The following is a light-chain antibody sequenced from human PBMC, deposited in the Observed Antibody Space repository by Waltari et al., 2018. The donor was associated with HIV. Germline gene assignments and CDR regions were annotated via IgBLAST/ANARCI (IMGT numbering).Light chain of an antibody. CDR3: QLYVDLPTYT. V-gene: IGKV3-20*01. Sequence: IVLTQSPGTLSLSPGERATLSCRASQSVSSKYLAWYQQKPGRAPRLLIYGASSRATGIPDRFTGSGSGTDFTLTISSLEPEDFAVYYCQLYVDLPTYTCGQGTKLDI. CDR1: QSVSSKY. J-gene: IGKJ2*01. CDR2: GAS.